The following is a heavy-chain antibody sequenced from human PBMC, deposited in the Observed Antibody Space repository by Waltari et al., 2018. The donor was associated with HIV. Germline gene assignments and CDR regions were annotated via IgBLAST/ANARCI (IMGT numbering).Heavy chain of an antibody. Sequence: QVQLVQSGAEVKKPGSSVKVSCKASGGTFTSYGISWVRQAPGQGLEWMGRVIPFLGITNYAQKFQGRVTITADKATSTAYMELRSLRSEDTAVYYCARGAAAGNHFYYGMDVWGQGTTVTVSS. V-gene: IGHV1-69*04. CDR2: VIPFLGIT. J-gene: IGHJ6*02. CDR3: ARGAAAGNHFYYGMDV. D-gene: IGHD6-13*01. CDR1: GGTFTSYG.